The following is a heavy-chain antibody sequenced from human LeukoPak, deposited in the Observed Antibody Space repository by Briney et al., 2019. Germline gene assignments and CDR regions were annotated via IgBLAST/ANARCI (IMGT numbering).Heavy chain of an antibody. CDR2: FGTRSTSI. J-gene: IGHJ4*02. V-gene: IGHV3-21*01. Sequence: GGSLRLSCTASGFTFSGYSMNWIRQAPGKGLEWVSSFGTRSTSIYHAGSVKGRSAISRDNAKNSLYLQMNSLRAEDTALYYCAREVSEGFDFWGQGTLVTVSS. CDR3: AREVSEGFDF. CDR1: GFTFSGYS. D-gene: IGHD3-22*01.